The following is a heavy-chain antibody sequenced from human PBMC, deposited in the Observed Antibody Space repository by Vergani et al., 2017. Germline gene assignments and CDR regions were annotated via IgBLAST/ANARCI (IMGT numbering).Heavy chain of an antibody. J-gene: IGHJ6*02. CDR3: ARNRGNGPRRSANYYYYYGMDV. CDR1: GFTFDDYA. Sequence: EVQLVESGGGLVQPGRSLRLSCAASGFTFDDYAMHWVRQAPGKGLEWVSGISWNSGSIGYADSVKGRFTISRDNAKNSLYLQMNSLRAEDTAVYYCARNRGNGPRRSANYYYYYGMDVWGQGTTVTVSS. V-gene: IGHV3-9*01. D-gene: IGHD4-23*01. CDR2: ISWNSGSI.